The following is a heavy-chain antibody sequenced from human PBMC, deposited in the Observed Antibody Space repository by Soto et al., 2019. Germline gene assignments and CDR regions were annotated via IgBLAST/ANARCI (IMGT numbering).Heavy chain of an antibody. J-gene: IGHJ4*02. CDR3: ARGPTDYYDNSANYFLDY. CDR1: GYTFITYG. D-gene: IGHD3-22*01. Sequence: QVQLVQSGVEVKKPGASVKVSCKASGYTFITYGVSWVRQAPGQGLDWLGWISTYNGNTRYAERLQGRVTMTTDTTTNTAYMELRNLRYDDTAVYYCARGPTDYYDNSANYFLDYWGQGTLVTVSS. V-gene: IGHV1-18*01. CDR2: ISTYNGNT.